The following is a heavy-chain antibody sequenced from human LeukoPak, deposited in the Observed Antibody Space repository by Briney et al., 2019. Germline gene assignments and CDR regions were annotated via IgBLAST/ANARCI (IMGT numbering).Heavy chain of an antibody. J-gene: IGHJ4*02. V-gene: IGHV1-69*01. CDR1: GGTFSSYD. CDR2: IIPIFGTA. Sequence: SVKVSCKASGGTFSSYDISWVRQAPEQGLEWMGGIIPIFGTANYAQKFQGRVTITADESTSTAYMELSSLRSEDTAVYYCARTRSGWYYFDYWGQGTLVTVSS. CDR3: ARTRSGWYYFDY. D-gene: IGHD6-19*01.